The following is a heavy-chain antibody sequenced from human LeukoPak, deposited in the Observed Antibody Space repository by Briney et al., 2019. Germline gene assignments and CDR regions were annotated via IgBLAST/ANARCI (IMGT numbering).Heavy chain of an antibody. J-gene: IGHJ4*02. CDR3: ARDFSSGWSGGFDY. V-gene: IGHV4-39*07. Sequence: SETLSLTCTVSGGSISSSSYYWGWIRQPPGKGLEWIGSIYYSGSTYYNPSLKSRVTTSVDTSKNQFSLKLSSVTAADTAVYYCARDFSSGWSGGFDYWGQGTLVTVSS. CDR1: GGSISSSSYY. D-gene: IGHD6-19*01. CDR2: IYYSGST.